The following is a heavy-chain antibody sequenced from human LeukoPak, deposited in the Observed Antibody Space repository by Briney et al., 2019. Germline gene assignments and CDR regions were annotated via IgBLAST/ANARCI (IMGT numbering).Heavy chain of an antibody. Sequence: PGGSLRLSCAASGFSFNSYSMGWVRQAPGKGLEWVSVISGSGGTTYYADSVKGRFTISRDNSKNTLYLQMNSLRAEDTAVYYCAKDYEPLVGVHRWGDWFDPWGQGTLVTVSS. CDR2: ISGSGGTT. D-gene: IGHD1-26*01. J-gene: IGHJ5*02. V-gene: IGHV3-23*01. CDR3: AKDYEPLVGVHRWGDWFDP. CDR1: GFSFNSYS.